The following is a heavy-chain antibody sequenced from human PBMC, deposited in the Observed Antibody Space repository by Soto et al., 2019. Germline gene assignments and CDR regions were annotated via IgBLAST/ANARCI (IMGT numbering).Heavy chain of an antibody. V-gene: IGHV1-3*01. D-gene: IGHD6-19*01. CDR1: GYTFTSCA. CDR2: INVGNGNT. J-gene: IGHJ4*02. CDR3: AGDWPVAGTLFDH. Sequence: QVQLVQSGAEVKKPGASLKVSCKASGYTFTSCAMHWVRQAPGQRREWMGWINVGNGNTKYSQKFQGRVTITRDTSASRASMELSSLRSEDTAVYYCAGDWPVAGTLFDHWGQGTLVTVSS.